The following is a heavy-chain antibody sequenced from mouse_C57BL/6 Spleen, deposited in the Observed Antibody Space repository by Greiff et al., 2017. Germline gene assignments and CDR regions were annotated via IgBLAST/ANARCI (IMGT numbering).Heavy chain of an antibody. CDR3: ARLTGYAMDY. J-gene: IGHJ4*01. V-gene: IGHV1-52*01. CDR1: GYTFTSYW. CDR2: IDPSDSET. D-gene: IGHD4-1*01. Sequence: VQLKQPGAELVRPGSSVKLSCKASGYTFTSYWMHWVKQRPIQGLEWIGNIDPSDSETNYNQKFKDKATLTVDKSSSTAYMQLSSLTSEDSAVYYCARLTGYAMDYWGQGTSVTVSS.